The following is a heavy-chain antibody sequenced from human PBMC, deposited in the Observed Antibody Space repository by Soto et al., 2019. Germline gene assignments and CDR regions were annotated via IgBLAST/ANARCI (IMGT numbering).Heavy chain of an antibody. D-gene: IGHD5-12*01. Sequence: QVQLQESGPGLVKPSGTLSLTCAVSGGSISSSNWWSWVRQPPGKGLEWIGEIYHSGSTNYNPSLKSRVTISAATSTNQFSLKLSSVTAADTAVYYCARSTRSGATFYYWGQGTRVTVSP. V-gene: IGHV4-4*02. CDR3: ARSTRSGATFYY. CDR1: GGSISSSNW. J-gene: IGHJ4*02. CDR2: IYHSGST.